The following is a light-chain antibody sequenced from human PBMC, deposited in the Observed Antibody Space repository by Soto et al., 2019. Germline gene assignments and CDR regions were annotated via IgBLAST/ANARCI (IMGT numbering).Light chain of an antibody. Sequence: DIQMTQSPSTLSASVGDRVTITCRASQSINNWLAWYQQKPGKAPKLLIYKASSLQSGVPSRVSGSASGTEFTLTISSLQPDDFATYYCQQYKSYPYSFGQEIKLEIK. J-gene: IGKJ2*01. CDR2: KAS. V-gene: IGKV1-5*03. CDR1: QSINNW. CDR3: QQYKSYPYS.